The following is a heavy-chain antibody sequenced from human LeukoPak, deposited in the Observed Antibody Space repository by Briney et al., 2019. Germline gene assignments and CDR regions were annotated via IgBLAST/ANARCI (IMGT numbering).Heavy chain of an antibody. CDR3: ARDSSGSGSYHRGFDY. CDR1: GYTFTGYF. Sequence: EASVKVSCKASGYTFTGYFIHWVRQAPGQGLEWMGWINPDSGGTNYAQKFQGRVTVTRDTAITTAYMELSSLRSEDTAVYYCARDSSGSGSYHRGFDYWGQGTLVTVSS. J-gene: IGHJ4*02. V-gene: IGHV1-2*02. D-gene: IGHD3-10*01. CDR2: INPDSGGT.